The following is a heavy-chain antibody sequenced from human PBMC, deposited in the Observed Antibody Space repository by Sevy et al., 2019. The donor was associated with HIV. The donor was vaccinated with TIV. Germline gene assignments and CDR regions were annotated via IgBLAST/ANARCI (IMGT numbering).Heavy chain of an antibody. CDR3: ARVPTYSYGSRTYFDF. J-gene: IGHJ4*02. V-gene: IGHV1-18*01. Sequence: ASVKVSCKASGYSFASYGISWVRQAPGQGLEWMGWVGVYNGNSNSAQRLQGRVTMTTDTSTSTAYMELRSLRFDDTAVYHYARVPTYSYGSRTYFDFWGQGTLVTVSS. CDR2: VGVYNGNS. CDR1: GYSFASYG. D-gene: IGHD3-10*01.